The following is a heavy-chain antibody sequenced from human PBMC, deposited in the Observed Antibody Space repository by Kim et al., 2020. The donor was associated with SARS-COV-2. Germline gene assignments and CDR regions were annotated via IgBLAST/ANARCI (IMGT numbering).Heavy chain of an antibody. J-gene: IGHJ4*02. CDR3: ARDVTSAAEGL. D-gene: IGHD6-13*01. V-gene: IGHV3-48*03. CDR2: I. Sequence: IYYADSVKGRFTISRDNAKNVLYLPMNSLRAEDTAVYFCARDVTSAAEGLWGQGTLVTVSS.